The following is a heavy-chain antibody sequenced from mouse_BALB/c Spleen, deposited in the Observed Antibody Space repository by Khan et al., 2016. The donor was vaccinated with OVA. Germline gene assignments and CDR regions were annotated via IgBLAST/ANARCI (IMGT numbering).Heavy chain of an antibody. Sequence: QIQLVQSGPELKKPGETVKISCKASGYTFTNYGMNWVKQAPGKGLKWMGWINTYTGEPTYADDFKGRFAFSLETSASTAYLQLNNLKIEDTATYFCARSNGNYWFAYWGQGTLVTVSA. CDR1: GYTFTNYG. D-gene: IGHD2-1*01. J-gene: IGHJ3*01. CDR3: ARSNGNYWFAY. CDR2: INTYTGEP. V-gene: IGHV9-3-1*01.